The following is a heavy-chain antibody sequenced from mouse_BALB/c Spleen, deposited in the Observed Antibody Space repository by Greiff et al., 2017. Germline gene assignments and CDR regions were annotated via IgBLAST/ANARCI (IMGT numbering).Heavy chain of an antibody. CDR1: GFTFSSYA. D-gene: IGHD1-2*01. Sequence: EVKLVESGGGLVKPGGSLKLSCAASGFTFSSYAMSWVRQTPEKRLEWVASISSGGSTYYPDSVKGRFTISRDNARNILYLQMSSLRSEDTAMYYCARVHYYGPNWYFDVWGAGTTVTVSS. CDR3: ARVHYYGPNWYFDV. J-gene: IGHJ1*01. V-gene: IGHV5-6-5*01. CDR2: ISSGGST.